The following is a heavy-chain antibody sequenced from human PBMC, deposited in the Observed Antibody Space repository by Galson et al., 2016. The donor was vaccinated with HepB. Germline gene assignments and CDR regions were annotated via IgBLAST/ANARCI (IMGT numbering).Heavy chain of an antibody. Sequence: QSGAEVKKPGESLRISCKGSGYSFTNYWITWVRQVPGKGLEWMGRIDPSDSYTDYNPSFQGHVTISADTSISTAHLQWNSLKASDTAIYYCASQQMATSRDVIWGQGTMVTVSS. CDR1: GYSFTNYW. D-gene: IGHD5-24*01. CDR3: ASQQMATSRDVI. J-gene: IGHJ3*02. V-gene: IGHV5-10-1*01. CDR2: IDPSDSYT.